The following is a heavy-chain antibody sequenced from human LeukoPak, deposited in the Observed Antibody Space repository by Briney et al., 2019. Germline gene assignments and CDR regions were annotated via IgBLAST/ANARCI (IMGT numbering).Heavy chain of an antibody. D-gene: IGHD6-6*01. J-gene: IGHJ5*02. CDR1: GYSISSGSY. Sequence: SETLSLTCTVPGYSISSGSYWGWIRQPPGKGLEWVGSIYHSGSTYHNPSLKSRVTISVDTSKNQFSLKLRSVTAADTAVYYCARPTARLGWFDPWGQGTLVTVSS. CDR3: ARPTARLGWFDP. V-gene: IGHV4-38-2*02. CDR2: IYHSGST.